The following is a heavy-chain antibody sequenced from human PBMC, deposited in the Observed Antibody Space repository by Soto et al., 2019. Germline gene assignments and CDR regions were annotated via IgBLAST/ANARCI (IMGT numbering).Heavy chain of an antibody. CDR3: ARDTPARIAVAGTGFDY. D-gene: IGHD6-19*01. V-gene: IGHV3-30-3*01. Sequence: GGSLRLSCAASGFTFSNYAIHWVRQAPDKGLEWVGFISYDGNNKYYADSVKGRFTISRDNSKNTLFLQMNSLRAEDTALYFCARDTPARIAVAGTGFDYWGQGTLVT. J-gene: IGHJ4*02. CDR2: ISYDGNNK. CDR1: GFTFSNYA.